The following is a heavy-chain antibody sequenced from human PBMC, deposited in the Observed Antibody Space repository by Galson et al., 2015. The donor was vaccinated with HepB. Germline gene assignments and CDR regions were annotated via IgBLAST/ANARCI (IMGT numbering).Heavy chain of an antibody. CDR3: ARAVYPEYCSSTSCYTTPLDY. CDR2: INPSGGST. V-gene: IGHV1-46*01. J-gene: IGHJ4*02. D-gene: IGHD2-2*02. CDR1: GYTFTSYY. Sequence: SVKVSCKASGYTFTSYYVHWVRQAPGQGLEWMGIINPSGGSTSYAQKFQGRVTMTRDTSTSTVYMELSSLRSEDTAVYYCARAVYPEYCSSTSCYTTPLDYWGQGTLVTVSS.